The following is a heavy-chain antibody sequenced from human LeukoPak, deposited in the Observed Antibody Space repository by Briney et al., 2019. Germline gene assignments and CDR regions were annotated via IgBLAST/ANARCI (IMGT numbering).Heavy chain of an antibody. Sequence: LGGSLRLSCADSGFTFSNYWMSWVRQAPGKGLEWVASMNTDGSEKYYVDSVKGRFTISRDNAKNSLYLQMNSLRAEDTAVYYCARDKGGLDYYYMDVWGKGTTVTISS. CDR2: MNTDGSEK. V-gene: IGHV3-7*03. CDR3: ARDKGGLDYYYMDV. D-gene: IGHD1-1*01. J-gene: IGHJ6*03. CDR1: GFTFSNYW.